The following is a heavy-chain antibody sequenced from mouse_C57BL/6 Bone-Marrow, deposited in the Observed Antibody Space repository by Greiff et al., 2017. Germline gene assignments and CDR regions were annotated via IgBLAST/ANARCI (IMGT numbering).Heavy chain of an antibody. Sequence: VQLQQPGAELVRPGSSVKLSCKASGYTFTSYWMAWVKQRPGQGLEWIGNIYPSDSETHYNQKFKDKATLTVDKSSSTAYMQLSSLTSEDSAVYYCASWRSNSFAYWGQGTLVTVSA. CDR3: ASWRSNSFAY. D-gene: IGHD2-5*01. J-gene: IGHJ3*01. CDR1: GYTFTSYW. CDR2: IYPSDSET. V-gene: IGHV1-61*01.